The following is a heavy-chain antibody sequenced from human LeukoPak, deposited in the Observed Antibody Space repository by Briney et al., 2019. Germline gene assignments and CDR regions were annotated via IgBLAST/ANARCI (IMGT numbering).Heavy chain of an antibody. D-gene: IGHD4-23*01. CDR1: GGSFSGYY. Sequence: SETLSLTCAVYGGSFSGYYWSWIRQPPGKGLEWIGEINHSGSTNYNPSLKSRVTISVDTSKNQFSLKLSSVTAADTAVYYCARGPTVVTRASDYWGQGILVTVSS. V-gene: IGHV4-34*01. J-gene: IGHJ4*02. CDR3: ARGPTVVTRASDY. CDR2: INHSGST.